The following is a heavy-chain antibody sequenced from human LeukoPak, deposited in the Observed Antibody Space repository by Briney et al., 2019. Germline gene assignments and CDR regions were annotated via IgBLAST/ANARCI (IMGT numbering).Heavy chain of an antibody. CDR1: GGSINHYY. D-gene: IGHD3-9*01. CDR2: SYYIEST. V-gene: IGHV4-59*01. Sequence: SETLSLTCTVSGGSINHYYWSWIRQPPGKGLEWLGYSYYIESTNYNPSLKSRVTISVDTSKNQFSLKLSSVTAADAAVYYCARGREVYDILTGYSAQFDYWGQGTLVTVSS. J-gene: IGHJ4*02. CDR3: ARGREVYDILTGYSAQFDY.